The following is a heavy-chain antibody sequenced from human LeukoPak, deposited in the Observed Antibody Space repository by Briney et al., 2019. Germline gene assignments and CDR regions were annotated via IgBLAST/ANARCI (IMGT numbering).Heavy chain of an antibody. D-gene: IGHD6-19*01. CDR3: AKVYHLAVSAFDY. V-gene: IGHV3-30*18. J-gene: IGHJ4*02. CDR2: ISYDGSNK. CDR1: GFTFSSYG. Sequence: PGGSLRLSCAASGFTFSSYGMHWVRQAPGKGLEWVAVISYDGSNKYYADSVKGRFTISRDNSKNTLYLQMNSLRAEDTAVYYCAKVYHLAVSAFDYWGQGTLVTVSS.